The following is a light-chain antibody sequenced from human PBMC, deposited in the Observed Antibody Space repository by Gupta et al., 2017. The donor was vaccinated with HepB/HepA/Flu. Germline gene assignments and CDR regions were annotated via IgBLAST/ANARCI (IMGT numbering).Light chain of an antibody. CDR1: QSVSRY. Sequence: EIVLTQSPVTLSLSPGERATLSCRASQSVSRYLAWYQQKTGEPPSLLVFDASNRATGVPARFSGSGSGTDFTLTISSLEPEDFAVYYCQQRSNWPLTFGGGTRVEIK. J-gene: IGKJ4*01. V-gene: IGKV3-11*01. CDR2: DAS. CDR3: QQRSNWPLT.